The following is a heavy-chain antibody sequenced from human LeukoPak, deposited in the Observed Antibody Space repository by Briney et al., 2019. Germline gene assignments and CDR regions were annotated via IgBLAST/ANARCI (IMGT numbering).Heavy chain of an antibody. CDR2: ICYSGST. D-gene: IGHD1-26*01. Sequence: SETLSLTCTVSGVSISSFYWSWIRQPPGQGLEWIGYICYSGSTNSNPSLKRRVTISVHTSKNQFSLKLSSVTAADTAVYYCARHSTSMLRGSGSYFDYWGQGTLVTFSS. CDR3: ARHSTSMLRGSGSYFDY. CDR1: GVSISSFY. V-gene: IGHV4-59*08. J-gene: IGHJ4*02.